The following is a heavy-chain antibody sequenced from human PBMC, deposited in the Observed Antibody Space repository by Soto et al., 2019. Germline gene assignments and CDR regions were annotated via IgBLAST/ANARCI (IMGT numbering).Heavy chain of an antibody. CDR2: ISGSGGST. V-gene: IGHV3-23*01. CDR3: AKNGAVAGPYYFDY. CDR1: GLKFSSYP. J-gene: IGHJ4*02. D-gene: IGHD6-19*01. Sequence: GGALQLSCEACGLKFSSYPISWVRQEKGKGLEWVSAISGSGGSTYYADSVKGRFTISRDNSKNTLYLQMNSLRAEDTAVYYCAKNGAVAGPYYFDYWGQGTLVTVSS.